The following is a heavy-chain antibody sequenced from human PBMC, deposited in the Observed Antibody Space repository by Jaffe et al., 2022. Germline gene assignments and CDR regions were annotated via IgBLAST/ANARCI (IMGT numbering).Heavy chain of an antibody. J-gene: IGHJ3*02. CDR3: ARGRCLLGYCSGGRGNRDAFDI. CDR2: ISAYNGNT. CDR1: GYTFTSYG. V-gene: IGHV1-18*01. Sequence: QVQLVQSGAEVKKPGASVKVSCKASGYTFTSYGISWVRQAPGQGLEWMGWISAYNGNTNYAQKLQGRVTMTTDTSTSTAYMELRSLRSDDTAVYYCARGRCLLGYCSGGRGNRDAFDIWGQGTMVTVSS. D-gene: IGHD2-15*01.